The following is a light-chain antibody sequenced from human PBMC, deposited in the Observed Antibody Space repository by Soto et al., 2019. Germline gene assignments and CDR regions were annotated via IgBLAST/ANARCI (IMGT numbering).Light chain of an antibody. CDR2: KAS. Sequence: DIQMTQSPSTLSASVGDRVTITCRASQSISNWLAWYQQKPGKVPKLLIYKASSLESGVPSRFSGSGSGTELPLTISSLQPDDFANYFCQQYDSYPWTFGQGTKVEIK. CDR3: QQYDSYPWT. V-gene: IGKV1-5*03. J-gene: IGKJ1*01. CDR1: QSISNW.